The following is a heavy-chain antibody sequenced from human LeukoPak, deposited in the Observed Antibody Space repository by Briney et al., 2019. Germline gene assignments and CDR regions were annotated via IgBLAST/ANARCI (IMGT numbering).Heavy chain of an antibody. CDR2: IYYSGST. CDR3: ARRADYGDYYYGMDV. D-gene: IGHD4-17*01. V-gene: IGHV4-59*08. J-gene: IGHJ6*02. Sequence: IRQXXXXXLEXIGYIYYSGSTTYNPSLKRRVTISVDTSKNQFSLKLSSVTAADTAVYYCARRADYGDYYYGMDVWGQGTTVTASS.